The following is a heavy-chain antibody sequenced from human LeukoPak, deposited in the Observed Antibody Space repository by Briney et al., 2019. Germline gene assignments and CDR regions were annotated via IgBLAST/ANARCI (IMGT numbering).Heavy chain of an antibody. CDR3: ARLHISNLSFDF. V-gene: IGHV1-3*03. CDR1: GYTFTIFA. Sequence: ASVTVSCKASGYTFTIFAIHWVRQAPGQRLEWMGWINAGNGNTKYSQDFQDRITITRDTSANIAYMELSSLRSEDVAVYFCARLHISNLSFDFWGQGTMVTVSS. CDR2: INAGNGNT. J-gene: IGHJ4*02. D-gene: IGHD6-13*01.